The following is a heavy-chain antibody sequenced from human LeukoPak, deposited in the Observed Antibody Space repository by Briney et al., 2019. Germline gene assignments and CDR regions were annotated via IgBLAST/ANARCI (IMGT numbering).Heavy chain of an antibody. CDR3: ARDRVGYCSSTSCYGDY. V-gene: IGHV3-74*01. CDR2: IKSDGSST. CDR1: GFTFSNYW. J-gene: IGHJ4*02. Sequence: PGESLRLSCAASGFTFSNYWMHWVRQAPGKGLVWVSRIKSDGSSTSYADSVKGRFTISRDNAKNSLYLQMNSLRAEDTAVYYCARDRVGYCSSTSCYGDYWGQGTLVTVSS. D-gene: IGHD2-2*01.